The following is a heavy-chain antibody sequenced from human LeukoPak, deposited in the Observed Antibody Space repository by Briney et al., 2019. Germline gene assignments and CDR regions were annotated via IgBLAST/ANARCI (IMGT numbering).Heavy chain of an antibody. Sequence: SETLSLTCAVYGGSSSGYYWSWIRQPPGKGLEWIGEINHSGSTNYNPSLKSRVTISVDTSKNQFSLKLSSVTAADTAVYYCARGLGSVDYWGQGTLVTVSS. V-gene: IGHV4-34*01. CDR3: ARGLGSVDY. J-gene: IGHJ4*02. CDR1: GGSSSGYY. CDR2: INHSGST. D-gene: IGHD1-26*01.